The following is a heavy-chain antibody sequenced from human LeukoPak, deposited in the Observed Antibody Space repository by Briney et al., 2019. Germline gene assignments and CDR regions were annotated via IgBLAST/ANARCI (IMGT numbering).Heavy chain of an antibody. Sequence: ATVKISCKVSEYTFTDYYMHWVQQAPGKGLEWMGLVDPEDGETIYAEKFQGRVTITADTSTDTAYMELSSLRSEDTAVYYCATDLSRWELLDAFDIWGQGTMVTVSS. CDR3: ATDLSRWELLDAFDI. CDR1: EYTFTDYY. CDR2: VDPEDGET. J-gene: IGHJ3*02. D-gene: IGHD1-26*01. V-gene: IGHV1-69-2*01.